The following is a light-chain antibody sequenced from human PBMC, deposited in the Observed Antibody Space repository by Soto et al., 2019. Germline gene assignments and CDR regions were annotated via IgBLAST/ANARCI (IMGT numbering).Light chain of an antibody. CDR1: QTISSW. J-gene: IGKJ1*01. CDR2: KAS. CDR3: QHYNSYSEA. V-gene: IGKV1-5*03. Sequence: DIQMTQSPSTLSGSVGDRVTITCRASQTISSWLAWYQQKPGKAPKLLIYKASTLKSGVPSRFSGXGSGKEFTLNISRLQPDDFATSYCQHYNSYSEAFRQGTKVDIK.